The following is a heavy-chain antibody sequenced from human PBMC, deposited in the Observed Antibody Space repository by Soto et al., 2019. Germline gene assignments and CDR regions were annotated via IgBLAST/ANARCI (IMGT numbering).Heavy chain of an antibody. CDR1: GDTFTSYY. CDR3: ARSSGGNFGIIIEGSNWFDP. J-gene: IGHJ5*02. V-gene: IGHV1-46*01. D-gene: IGHD3-3*01. CDR2: INPNCGST. Sequence: SSVKVSCKAHGDTFTSYYLNLVRQSPGEGLEWMGVINPNCGSTKYAQKFQGRITMTRDTSRSTVYMELSSLRSEDTAVYYFARSSGGNFGIIIEGSNWFDPWGQGTLVTAYS.